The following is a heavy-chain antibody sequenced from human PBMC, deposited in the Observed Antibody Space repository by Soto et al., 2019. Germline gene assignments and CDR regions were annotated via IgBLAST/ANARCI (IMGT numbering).Heavy chain of an antibody. CDR2: ISSSGSTI. Sequence: GSLRLSCAASGFTFSDYYMSWIRQAPGKGLEWASYISSSGSTIYYADSVKGRFTISRDNAKNSLYLQMNSLRAEDTAVYYCARDRVAKDIVATTRWGGYYYDMDVWGQGTTVTVSS. CDR1: GFTFSDYY. CDR3: ARDRVAKDIVATTRWGGYYYDMDV. D-gene: IGHD5-12*01. J-gene: IGHJ6*02. V-gene: IGHV3-11*01.